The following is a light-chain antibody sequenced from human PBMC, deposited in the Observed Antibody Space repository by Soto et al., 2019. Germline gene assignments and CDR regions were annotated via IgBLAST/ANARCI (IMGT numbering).Light chain of an antibody. V-gene: IGKV3-11*01. CDR3: QQRSNWPAT. CDR2: DAS. Sequence: EIVLTQSPATLSLSPGERATLSCRASQSVSSYLAWYQQKPGQAPRILIYDASNRATGIPARFSGSGSGTDFTLTISSLEPEDYADYYCQQRSNWPATFGQGTKVEIK. J-gene: IGKJ1*01. CDR1: QSVSSY.